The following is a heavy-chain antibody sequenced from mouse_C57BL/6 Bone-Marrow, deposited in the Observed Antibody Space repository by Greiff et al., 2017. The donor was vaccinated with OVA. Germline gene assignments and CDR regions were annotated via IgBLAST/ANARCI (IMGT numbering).Heavy chain of an antibody. Sequence: EVMLVESGGGLVQPGGSLSLSCAASGFTFTDYYMSWVRQPPGKALEWLGFIRNKANGYTTEYSASVKGRFTISRDNSQSILYLQMNALRAEDSATYYCARSITTVVEGAMDYWGQGTSVTVSS. CDR2: IRNKANGYTT. CDR1: GFTFTDYY. J-gene: IGHJ4*01. D-gene: IGHD1-1*01. V-gene: IGHV7-3*01. CDR3: ARSITTVVEGAMDY.